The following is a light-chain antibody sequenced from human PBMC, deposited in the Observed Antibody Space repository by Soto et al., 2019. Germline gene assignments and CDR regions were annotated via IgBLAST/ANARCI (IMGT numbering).Light chain of an antibody. Sequence: QSVVTQPPSASGTPGQRVTISCSGSSSNIGSNPLSWYQHLPGTAPKLLIYTNNRRPSGVPDRFSGSKSGTSASLAISGLQSEDEGDYYCAAWDDALKGWVFGEGTKVTVL. J-gene: IGLJ3*02. V-gene: IGLV1-44*01. CDR1: SSNIGSNP. CDR3: AAWDDALKGWV. CDR2: TNN.